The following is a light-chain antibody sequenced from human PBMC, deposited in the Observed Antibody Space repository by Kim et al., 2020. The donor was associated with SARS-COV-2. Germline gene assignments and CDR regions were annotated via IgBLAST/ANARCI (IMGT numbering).Light chain of an antibody. CDR1: QSVSSN. CDR3: QQYDDWPPWT. Sequence: EIVMTQFPATLSVPPGERATLSCRASQSVSSNVAWYQQKPGQAPRLLIYGASTRATGIPARFSGSGSGTEFTLTISSLQSEDLAVYHCQQYDDWPPWTFGQGTKVEIK. V-gene: IGKV3-15*01. CDR2: GAS. J-gene: IGKJ1*01.